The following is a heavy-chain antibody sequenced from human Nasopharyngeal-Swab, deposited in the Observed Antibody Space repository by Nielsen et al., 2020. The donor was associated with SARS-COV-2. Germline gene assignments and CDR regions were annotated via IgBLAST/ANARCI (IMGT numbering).Heavy chain of an antibody. CDR1: GGSFSGYY. Sequence: SETLSLTCAVYGGSFSGYYWNWIRQPPGKGLEWIGEINHSGSTNYNPSLKSRVTISVDTSKNQFSLKLSSVTAADTAVYYCAIRPYGSGSYYNPLWDYYYYGMDVWGQGTTVTVSS. CDR3: AIRPYGSGSYYNPLWDYYYYGMDV. J-gene: IGHJ6*02. V-gene: IGHV4-34*01. D-gene: IGHD3-10*01. CDR2: INHSGST.